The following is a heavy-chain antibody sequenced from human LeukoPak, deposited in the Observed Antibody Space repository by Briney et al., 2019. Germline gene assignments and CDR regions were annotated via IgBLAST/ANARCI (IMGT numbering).Heavy chain of an antibody. CDR1: GFTFSSYG. CDR3: AKDGSFGYSSLSYYYYYMDV. D-gene: IGHD6-6*01. CDR2: IWYDGSNK. Sequence: GGSLRLSCAASGFTFSSYGMHWVRQAPGKGQEWVVVIWYDGSNKYYADSVKGRFTISRDNSKNTLYLQMNSLRAEDTAVYYCAKDGSFGYSSLSYYYYYMDVCGKGTTVTVSS. V-gene: IGHV3-33*06. J-gene: IGHJ6*03.